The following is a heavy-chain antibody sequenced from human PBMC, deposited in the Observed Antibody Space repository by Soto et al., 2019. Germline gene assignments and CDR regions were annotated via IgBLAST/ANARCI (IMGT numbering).Heavy chain of an antibody. Sequence: ASVKVSCKASGGTFSSYAISWVRQAPGQGLEWMGGIIPIFGTANYAQEFQGRVAITADESTSTAYMELSSLRSEDTAVYYCARGPYSDNWFDPWGQGTLVTVAS. D-gene: IGHD2-21*01. J-gene: IGHJ5*02. CDR2: IIPIFGTA. CDR3: ARGPYSDNWFDP. CDR1: GGTFSSYA. V-gene: IGHV1-69*13.